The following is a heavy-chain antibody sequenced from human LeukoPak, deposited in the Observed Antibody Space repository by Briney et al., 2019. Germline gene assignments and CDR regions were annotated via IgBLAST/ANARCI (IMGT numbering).Heavy chain of an antibody. CDR2: INHSGST. CDR3: ASSAEGSAL. Sequence: PSETLSLTCTVSGGSISSYYWSWIRQPPGKGLEWIGEINHSGSTNYNPSLKSRVTISVDTSKNQFSLKLSSVTAADTAVYYCASSAEGSALWGRGTLVTVSS. J-gene: IGHJ2*01. D-gene: IGHD3-10*01. CDR1: GGSISSYY. V-gene: IGHV4-34*01.